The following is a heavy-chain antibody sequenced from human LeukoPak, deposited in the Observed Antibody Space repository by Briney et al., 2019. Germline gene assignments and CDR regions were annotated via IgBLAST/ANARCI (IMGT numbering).Heavy chain of an antibody. V-gene: IGHV3-23*01. Sequence: GGSLRLSCAASGFVFSSYAMSWVRQAPGKGLELVSVLSGSGGNPSYADSVKGRSTVSRDNSKNTLYLQMNSLRVEDTAVYYCAKGREVRYSGYDFTFDYWGGGPLVIVSS. CDR3: AKGREVRYSGYDFTFDY. CDR1: GFVFSSYA. J-gene: IGHJ4*02. D-gene: IGHD5-12*01. CDR2: LSGSGGNP.